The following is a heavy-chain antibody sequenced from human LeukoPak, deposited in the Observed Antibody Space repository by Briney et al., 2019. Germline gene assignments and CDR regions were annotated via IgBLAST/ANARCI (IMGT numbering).Heavy chain of an antibody. CDR1: GGSVSSGRHK. Sequence: SETLSLTCTVSGGSVSSGRHKWSWIRQTPGKGLEWIGDISYSGSATYNPSLRSRVTISVDTSTNQFSLTLGSVTAADTAVYYCATEAECSGGSCYSYGWFDPWGQGTQVIVSS. V-gene: IGHV4-61*01. J-gene: IGHJ5*02. D-gene: IGHD2-15*01. CDR2: ISYSGSA. CDR3: ATEAECSGGSCYSYGWFDP.